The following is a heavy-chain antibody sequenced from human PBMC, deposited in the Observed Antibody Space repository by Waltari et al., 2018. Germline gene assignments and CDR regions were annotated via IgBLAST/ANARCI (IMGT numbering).Heavy chain of an antibody. CDR3: ARGDLRFLEWLSLNWFDP. CDR1: GYSISSGYY. Sequence: QVQLQESGPGLVKPSETLSLTCPVSGYSISSGYYWGWIRPPPGKGLEWIGSIYHSGSTYYNPSLKSRVTISVDTSKNQFSLKLSSVTAADTAVYYCARGDLRFLEWLSLNWFDPWGQGTLVTVSS. CDR2: IYHSGST. J-gene: IGHJ5*02. V-gene: IGHV4-38-2*02. D-gene: IGHD3-3*01.